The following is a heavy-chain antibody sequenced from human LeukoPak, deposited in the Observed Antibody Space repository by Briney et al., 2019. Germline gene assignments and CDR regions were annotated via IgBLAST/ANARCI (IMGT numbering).Heavy chain of an antibody. CDR3: ARVFDSGSQAYFYYMDV. V-gene: IGHV4-59*01. CDR2: IYSSGST. CDR1: GGSIRGYY. Sequence: SETLSLTCNVSGGSIRGYYWSWIRQHPGKGLEWIGYIYSSGSTNYNPSLKSRVTMSVDTSKNQFSLKVSSVTAADTAVYYCARVFDSGSQAYFYYMDVWGKGTTVTIFS. D-gene: IGHD3-10*01. J-gene: IGHJ6*03.